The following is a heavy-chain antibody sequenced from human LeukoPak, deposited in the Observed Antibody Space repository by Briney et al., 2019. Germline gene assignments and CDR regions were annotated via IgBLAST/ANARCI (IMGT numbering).Heavy chain of an antibody. CDR3: AGSGSHVY. CDR2: ITGNGASK. V-gene: IGHV3-23*01. D-gene: IGHD1-26*01. Sequence: PGGSLRLSCAASGFTFRSYNINWVRQAPGKGLEWVSSITGNGASKNFADSVRGRFTISRDNSKNTAYLQMNSQRAEDTAVYYCAGSGSHVYWGQGTLVTVSS. J-gene: IGHJ4*02. CDR1: GFTFRSYN.